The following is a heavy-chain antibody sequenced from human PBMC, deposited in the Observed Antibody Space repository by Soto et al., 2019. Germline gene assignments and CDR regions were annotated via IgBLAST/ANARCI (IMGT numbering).Heavy chain of an antibody. CDR1: GFTFSSYS. CDR3: ARDPLGRAPWRAFDI. Sequence: EVQLVESGGGLVKPGGSLRLSCAASGFTFSSYSMNWVRQAPGKGLEWVSSISSSSSYIYYADSVKGRFTITRDNAKNSLYLQMNGLRAEDRAVYYCARDPLGRAPWRAFDIWGRGTMVTVSS. CDR2: ISSSSSYI. V-gene: IGHV3-21*01. D-gene: IGHD3-16*01. J-gene: IGHJ3*02.